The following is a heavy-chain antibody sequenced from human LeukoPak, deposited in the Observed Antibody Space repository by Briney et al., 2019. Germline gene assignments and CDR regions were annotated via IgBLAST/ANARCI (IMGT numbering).Heavy chain of an antibody. Sequence: GGSPRLSCAASGFTFSSYAMSWVRQAPGKGLEWVSAISGSGGSTYYADSVKGRFTISRDNSRNTLYLQMNSLRAEDTAVYYCAKPFRLGQNWFDPWGQGTLVTVSS. V-gene: IGHV3-23*01. CDR3: AKPFRLGQNWFDP. D-gene: IGHD6-19*01. CDR1: GFTFSSYA. CDR2: ISGSGGST. J-gene: IGHJ5*02.